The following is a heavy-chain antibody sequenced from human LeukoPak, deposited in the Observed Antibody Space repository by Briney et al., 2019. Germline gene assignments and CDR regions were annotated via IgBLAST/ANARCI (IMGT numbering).Heavy chain of an antibody. CDR2: FNPNSGDT. Sequence: GASVKVSCKASGYTFTGYYMHWVRQAPGQGLEWMGWFNPNSGDTNYAQTVQVRGTMTRDTSITTTYMEPSRLISDDTAMYYCVRDGAFDIWGQGTMLTVSS. CDR3: VRDGAFDI. V-gene: IGHV1-2*02. CDR1: GYTFTGYY. J-gene: IGHJ3*02.